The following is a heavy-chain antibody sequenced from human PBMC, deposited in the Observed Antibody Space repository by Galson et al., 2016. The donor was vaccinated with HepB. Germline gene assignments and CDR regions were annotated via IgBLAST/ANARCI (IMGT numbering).Heavy chain of an antibody. CDR1: GFTFSDYY. D-gene: IGHD3-3*01. V-gene: IGHV3-11*06. CDR3: ARTARFGVVMASPYDAFDI. Sequence: LRLSCAASGFTFSDYYMNWIRQAPGKGLEWVSYITSSSTYTNYADSVKGRFTISRDNAKNSLYLKMNSLRAEDTAVYYCARTARFGVVMASPYDAFDIWGQGTMVTVSS. J-gene: IGHJ3*02. CDR2: ITSSSTYT.